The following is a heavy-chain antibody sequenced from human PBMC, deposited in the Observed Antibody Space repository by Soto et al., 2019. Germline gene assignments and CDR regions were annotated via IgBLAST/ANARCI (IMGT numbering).Heavy chain of an antibody. J-gene: IGHJ4*02. V-gene: IGHV4-39*01. Sequence: PSETLSLTCIVSSGSIRTTIYYCGCIRQPPGKGLEWIGSRSYIVITFFKFSLKIRVTISMDTSKNQFSLNLGSVTPADTPVYYCATTPGSSRDGSSDWWGQGILVTVSS. CDR2: RSYIVIT. CDR1: SGSIRTTIYY. CDR3: ATTPGSSRDGSSDW. D-gene: IGHD3-22*01.